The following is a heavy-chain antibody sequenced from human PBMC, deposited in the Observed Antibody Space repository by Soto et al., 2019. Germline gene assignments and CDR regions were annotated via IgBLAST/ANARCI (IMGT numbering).Heavy chain of an antibody. CDR1: GYIFVNYG. D-gene: IGHD3-16*01. CDR2: ISPYTGNT. V-gene: IGHV1-18*01. J-gene: IGHJ6*02. CDR3: VMVDNYVTPTPQDV. Sequence: QVQLVQSGDEVKKPGASVKVSCKASGYIFVNYGIAWVRQAPGQGLEWMGWISPYTGNTHSATKVQGRLTMTTDTSTSTAYMDLGSLTSDDTAVYYCVMVDNYVTPTPQDVGGQGTTDTVSS.